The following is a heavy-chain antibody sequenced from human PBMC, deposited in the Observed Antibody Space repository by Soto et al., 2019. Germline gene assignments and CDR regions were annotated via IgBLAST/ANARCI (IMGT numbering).Heavy chain of an antibody. D-gene: IGHD3-3*01. V-gene: IGHV3-21*01. CDR2: ISSSIRYI. CDR1: GFTFSSYS. CDR3: ARVRGRFGITMFGVPMDAGMDV. J-gene: IGHJ6*02. Sequence: GGSLRLSCAASGFTFSSYSMNWVRQAPGKGLEWVSSISSSIRYIYYADSGKGRITIPRDNAKSSMYLQMNSLRAEDTAVYYCARVRGRFGITMFGVPMDAGMDVWGQGTTVTVSS.